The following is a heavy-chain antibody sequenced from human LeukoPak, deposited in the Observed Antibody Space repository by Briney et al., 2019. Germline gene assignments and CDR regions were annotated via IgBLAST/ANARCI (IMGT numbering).Heavy chain of an antibody. J-gene: IGHJ4*02. CDR1: GGSFSGYY. V-gene: IGHV4-34*01. D-gene: IGHD3-3*01. CDR2: INHSGST. Sequence: SETLSLTCAVYGGSFSGYYWSWIRQPPGKGLEWIGEINHSGSTNYNPSLKSRVTISVDTSKIQFSLNLSSVTAADTAIYYCARGLASGYRPIPFDYWGQGTQVTVSS. CDR3: ARGLASGYRPIPFDY.